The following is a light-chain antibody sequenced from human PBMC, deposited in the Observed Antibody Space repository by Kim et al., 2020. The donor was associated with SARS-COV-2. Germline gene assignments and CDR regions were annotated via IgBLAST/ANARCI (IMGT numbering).Light chain of an antibody. CDR3: QRWWA. Sequence: DIVMTQSPDSLSVSLGERATINCKSSQSVLYSSNNKNFLAWYQQKPGQPPKLLIYWASTRESGVPDRFSGSGSGTDFTLTISSLQAEDVAVYYCQRWWAFGQGTKVDIK. CDR2: WAS. CDR1: QSVLYSSNNKNF. J-gene: IGKJ1*01. V-gene: IGKV4-1*01.